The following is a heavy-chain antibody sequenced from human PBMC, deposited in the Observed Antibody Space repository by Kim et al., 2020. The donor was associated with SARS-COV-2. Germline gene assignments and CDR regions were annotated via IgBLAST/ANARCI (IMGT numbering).Heavy chain of an antibody. CDR2: VYNDGTT. D-gene: IGHD3-10*01. Sequence: PSETLSLTCAVSGASISSAICYWGWIRQSPGRGLEWIGSVYNDGTTFYNPSLKSRVSVSLDTPKNQFSLDLDSVTAADTAVYYCASLSAHYGSGFVEYWGQGTVVIVSS. J-gene: IGHJ4*02. CDR3: ASLSAHYGSGFVEY. V-gene: IGHV4-39*01. CDR1: GASISSAICY.